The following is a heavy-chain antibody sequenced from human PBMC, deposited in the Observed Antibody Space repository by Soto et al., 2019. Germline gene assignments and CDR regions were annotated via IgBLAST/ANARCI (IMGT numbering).Heavy chain of an antibody. J-gene: IGHJ4*02. CDR1: GGSISSSNW. Sequence: SETLSLTCAVSGGSISSSNWWSWVRQPPGKGLEWIGEIYYSGNTNYNPSLKSRVTMAVDKSRNQFSLKLSSVTAADTAVYYCARRWGEGRVDYWGQGTLVTVSS. V-gene: IGHV4-4*02. CDR3: ARRWGEGRVDY. CDR2: IYYSGNT. D-gene: IGHD3-10*01.